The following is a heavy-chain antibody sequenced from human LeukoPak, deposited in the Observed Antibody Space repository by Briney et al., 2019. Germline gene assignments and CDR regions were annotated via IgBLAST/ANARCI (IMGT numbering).Heavy chain of an antibody. CDR2: ITSSGTYI. J-gene: IGHJ6*03. CDR1: GFTFNNYN. CDR3: ARAHGSGGYYYYMDV. Sequence: PGGSLRLSCATSGFTFNNYNMNWVRQAPGRALEGVSSITSSGTYIFYVDSVKGRFTISRDNAKNSLYLQMNSLGPEDTAVYYCARAHGSGGYYYYMDVWGKGTTVIISS. D-gene: IGHD3-10*01. V-gene: IGHV3-21*04.